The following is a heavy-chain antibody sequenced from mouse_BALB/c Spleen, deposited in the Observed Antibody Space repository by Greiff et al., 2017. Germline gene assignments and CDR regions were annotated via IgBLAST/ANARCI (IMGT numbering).Heavy chain of an antibody. CDR1: GDSITSGY. V-gene: IGHV3-8*02. D-gene: IGHD1-2*01. J-gene: IGHJ3*01. CDR3: ARYSTTATAFAY. Sequence: ESGPSLVKPSQTLSLTCSVTGDSITSGYWNWIRKFPGNKLEYMGYISYSGSTYYNPSLKSRISITRDTSKNQYYLQLNSVTTEDTATYYCARYSTTATAFAYWGQGTLVTVSA. CDR2: ISYSGST.